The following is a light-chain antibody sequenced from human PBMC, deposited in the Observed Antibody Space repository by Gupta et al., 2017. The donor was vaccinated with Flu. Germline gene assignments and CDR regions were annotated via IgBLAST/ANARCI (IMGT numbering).Light chain of an antibody. J-gene: IGKJ2*01. CDR1: QSVNNNL. V-gene: IGKV3-20*01. CDR2: GAS. Sequence: IVLTQSPGTLSLSPGERATLSCRASQSVNNNLLTWYQQNPGQAPRLLIYGASSRATGIPDRFSGSGSGTDFTLTIRRLEPEDFAVYYCQQYGISMYTFGQGTKLEIK. CDR3: QQYGISMYT.